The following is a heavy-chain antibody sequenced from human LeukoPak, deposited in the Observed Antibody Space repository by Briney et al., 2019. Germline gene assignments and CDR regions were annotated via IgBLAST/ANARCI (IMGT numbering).Heavy chain of an antibody. CDR3: AREGFTMVRGAGYYFDY. D-gene: IGHD3-10*01. Sequence: PGGSLRLSCAASGFTFSSYGMHWVRQAPGEGLEWVAVIWYDGSNKYYADSVKGRFTISRDNSKNTLYLQMNSLRAEDTAVYYCAREGFTMVRGAGYYFDYWGQGTLVTVSS. V-gene: IGHV3-33*01. J-gene: IGHJ4*02. CDR1: GFTFSSYG. CDR2: IWYDGSNK.